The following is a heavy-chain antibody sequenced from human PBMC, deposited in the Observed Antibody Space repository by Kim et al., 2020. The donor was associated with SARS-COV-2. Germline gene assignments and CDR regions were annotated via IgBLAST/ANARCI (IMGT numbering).Heavy chain of an antibody. CDR2: IFYNRRT. J-gene: IGHJ4*02. CDR3: ARHGSQYSYDSGGYADY. D-gene: IGHD3-22*01. Sequence: SETLSLTCTVSGGSISSSSHYWGWIRQPPGKGLEWIGNIFYNRRTYYKSSLKSRVTISVDTSKNQVSLKLSSVTAADTAVYFCARHGSQYSYDSGGYADYWGQGTLVTVSS. CDR1: GGSISSSSHY. V-gene: IGHV4-39*01.